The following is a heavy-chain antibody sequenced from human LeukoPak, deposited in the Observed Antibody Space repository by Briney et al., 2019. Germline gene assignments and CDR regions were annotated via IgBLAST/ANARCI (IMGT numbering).Heavy chain of an antibody. CDR2: IYHSGST. J-gene: IGHJ4*02. V-gene: IGHV4-39*01. Sequence: SETLSLTCTVSGGSISSSIYYWGWIRQPPGKGLEWIGSIYHSGSTYYNPSLKSRVTISVDTSKNQFSLNLSSVTAADTAVYYCARTTYSSSRTFDYWGQGTLVTVSS. CDR3: ARTTYSSSRTFDY. D-gene: IGHD6-13*01. CDR1: GGSISSSIYY.